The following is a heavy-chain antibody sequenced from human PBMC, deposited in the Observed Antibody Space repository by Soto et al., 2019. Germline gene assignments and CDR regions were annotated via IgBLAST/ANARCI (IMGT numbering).Heavy chain of an antibody. CDR3: ARQIVAAAY. D-gene: IGHD3-22*01. CDR2: INPMFNST. J-gene: IGHJ4*02. CDR1: GGTFDHAA. V-gene: IGHV1-69*01. Sequence: QVQLVQSGAEVKKPGSSVKVSCEAPGGTFDHAAITWVRQAPGQGLEWVGGINPMFNSTHYAQKFQGRVTITADAVTSTAFMELRGLTSDDTDVYYCARQIVAAAYWGQGPRLVVSS.